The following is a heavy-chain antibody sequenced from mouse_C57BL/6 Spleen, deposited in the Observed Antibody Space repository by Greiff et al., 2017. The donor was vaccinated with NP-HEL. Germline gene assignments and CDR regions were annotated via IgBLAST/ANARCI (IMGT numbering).Heavy chain of an antibody. CDR3: TRRGYSNYFDY. CDR1: GYTFTDYE. D-gene: IGHD2-5*01. J-gene: IGHJ2*01. V-gene: IGHV1-15*01. CDR2: IDPETGGT. Sequence: QVQLQQSGAELVRPGASVTLSCKASGYTFTDYEMHWVKQTPVHGLEWIGAIDPETGGTAYNQKFKGKAILTADKSSSTAYMELRSLTSEDSAVYYGTRRGYSNYFDYWGQGTTLTVSS.